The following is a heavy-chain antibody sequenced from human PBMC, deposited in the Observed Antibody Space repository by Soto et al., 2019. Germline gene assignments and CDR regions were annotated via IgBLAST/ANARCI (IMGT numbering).Heavy chain of an antibody. CDR2: ISRSGTT. CDR3: ATSLWFGTQVEL. D-gene: IGHD3-10*01. CDR1: GGYFNDNY. J-gene: IGHJ5*02. Sequence: QVQLQQWGAGLLKPSETLSLSCAVYGGYFNDNYYTWFRQPPGKGLEWIGEISRSGTTKYIPSLKSRASISFDTSKTQVSLKXXXVTAADTAVYYCATSLWFGTQVELWGQGXLVTVSS. V-gene: IGHV4-34*01.